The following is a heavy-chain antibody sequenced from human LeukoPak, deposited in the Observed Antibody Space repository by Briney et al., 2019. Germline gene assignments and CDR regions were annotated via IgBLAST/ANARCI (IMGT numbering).Heavy chain of an antibody. D-gene: IGHD3-22*01. CDR3: AKSDYYDSSGHPSSFEY. Sequence: GSLRPPCPAAGFPFSSYAMSWVRQAPGKGLEWVSAVRGSGGSTYYADSVKGRFTISRDNSKNTLYLLMNSLRAEDTAVYYCAKSDYYDSSGHPSSFEYWGQGTLVTVSS. V-gene: IGHV3-23*01. J-gene: IGHJ4*02. CDR1: GFPFSSYA. CDR2: VRGSGGST.